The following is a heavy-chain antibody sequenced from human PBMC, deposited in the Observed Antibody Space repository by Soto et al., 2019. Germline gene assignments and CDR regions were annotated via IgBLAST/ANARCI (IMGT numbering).Heavy chain of an antibody. V-gene: IGHV3-30*04. CDR1: GFTFSSYA. D-gene: IGHD1-1*01. CDR3: AKGDHWNVDY. CDR2: ISYDGSNK. Sequence: GGSLRLSCAASGFTFSSYAMHWVRQAPGKGLEWEAVISYDGSNKYYADSVKGRFTISRDNSKNTLYLQMNSLRAEDTAVYYCAKGDHWNVDYGGQGTLVTVSS. J-gene: IGHJ4*02.